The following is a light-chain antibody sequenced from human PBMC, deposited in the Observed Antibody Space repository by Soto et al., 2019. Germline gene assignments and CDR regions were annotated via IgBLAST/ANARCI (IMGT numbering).Light chain of an antibody. CDR2: SNY. Sequence: QSVLTQPPSLSGTPGQRVTISCSGSDSNIGGNVVSWYQQLPGAAPKLLLFSNYQRPSGVPDRFSGSKSGTSASLAISGLQSEDEGDYYCASWDDSLNNVLFRGGTKVTVL. J-gene: IGLJ2*01. CDR3: ASWDDSLNNVL. V-gene: IGLV1-44*01. CDR1: DSNIGGNV.